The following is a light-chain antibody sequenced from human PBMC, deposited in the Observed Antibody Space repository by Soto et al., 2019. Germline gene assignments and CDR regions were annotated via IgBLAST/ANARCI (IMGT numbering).Light chain of an antibody. Sequence: EIVMTQSPATLSVSPGERATLSCRASQNVNSNLAWYQQKPGQAPRLLIYGASTRATGIPARFSGSGSVTEFTLTISSLQSEDFAVYYCQQYNNWPLAFGGGTKVEIK. CDR1: QNVNSN. CDR2: GAS. CDR3: QQYNNWPLA. J-gene: IGKJ4*01. V-gene: IGKV3-15*01.